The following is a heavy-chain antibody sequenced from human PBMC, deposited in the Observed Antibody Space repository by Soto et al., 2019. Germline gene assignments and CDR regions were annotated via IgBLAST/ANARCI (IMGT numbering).Heavy chain of an antibody. CDR2: ISGSGGST. CDR1: GFTFSSYA. D-gene: IGHD3-22*01. V-gene: IGHV3-23*01. CDR3: AKAWDYYDSSGYYRIHDY. Sequence: GGSLRLSCAASGFTFSSYAMSWVRQAPGKGLEWVSAISGSGGSTYYADSVKGRFTISRDNSKNTLYLQMNSLRAEDTAVYYCAKAWDYYDSSGYYRIHDYWGQGTLVTVSS. J-gene: IGHJ4*02.